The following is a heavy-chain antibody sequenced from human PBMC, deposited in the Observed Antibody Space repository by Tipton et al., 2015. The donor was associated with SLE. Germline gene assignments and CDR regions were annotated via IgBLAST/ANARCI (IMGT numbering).Heavy chain of an antibody. CDR3: AKEVLSSSGWSYWYFDL. V-gene: IGHV3-30*02. D-gene: IGHD6-19*01. CDR2: LRFDGRDK. J-gene: IGHJ2*01. Sequence: SGFSFSDFGMYWVRQAPGKGLEWVGFLRFDGRDKHYADSVKGRFTISRDNSKNTLYLQMSSLRPEDTAVYHCAKEVLSSSGWSYWYFDLWGRGTLVTVSS. CDR1: GFSFSDFG.